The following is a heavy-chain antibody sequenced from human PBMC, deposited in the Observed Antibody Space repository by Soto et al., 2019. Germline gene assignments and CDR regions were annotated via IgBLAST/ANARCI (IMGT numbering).Heavy chain of an antibody. J-gene: IGHJ6*03. CDR3: ARGYCSGGSCYAHYYYYYMDV. CDR2: IYYSGST. CDR1: GGSIISGGYY. D-gene: IGHD2-15*01. V-gene: IGHV4-31*02. Sequence: ASETLSLTCTVSGGSIISGGYYWSWIRQHPGKGLEWIGYIYYSGSTYYNPSLKSRVTISVDTSKNQFSLKLSSVTAADTAVYYCARGYCSGGSCYAHYYYYYMDVWGKGTTVTVSS.